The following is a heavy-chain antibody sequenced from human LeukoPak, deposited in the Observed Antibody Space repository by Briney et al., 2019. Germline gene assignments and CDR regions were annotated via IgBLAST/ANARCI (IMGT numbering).Heavy chain of an antibody. D-gene: IGHD6-13*01. CDR1: GFTFSNYG. CDR2: ISYDGNNK. CDR3: AKGHSGPSYSSSWNILDY. J-gene: IGHJ4*02. V-gene: IGHV3-30*18. Sequence: GRSLRLSCAASGFTFSNYGMHWVRQAPGKGLEWVAVISYDGNNKYYADSVKGRFTISRDNSKNTLYLQMNSLRAEDTAVYYCAKGHSGPSYSSSWNILDYWGQGTLVTVSS.